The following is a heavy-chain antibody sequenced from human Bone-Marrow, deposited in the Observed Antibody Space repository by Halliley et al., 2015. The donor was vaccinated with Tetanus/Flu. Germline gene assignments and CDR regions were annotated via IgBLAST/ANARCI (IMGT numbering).Heavy chain of an antibody. Sequence: LRLSCTVSGGSISSYSWSWIRQAPGKGLEWIGCMYSSGTTNYNPSLKSRLTISVDTSKNQFSLRLKSVTAADTAVYYCARRGPMGTADFWGQGTLVTVSS. CDR1: GGSISSYS. CDR3: ARRGPMGTADF. J-gene: IGHJ4*02. CDR2: MYSSGTT. V-gene: IGHV4-59*08. D-gene: IGHD1-1*01.